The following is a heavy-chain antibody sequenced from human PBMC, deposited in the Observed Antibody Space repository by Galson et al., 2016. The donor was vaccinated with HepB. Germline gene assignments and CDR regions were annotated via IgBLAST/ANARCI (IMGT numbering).Heavy chain of an antibody. CDR2: IYYSGST. V-gene: IGHV4-39*01. Sequence: SETLSLTCSVSGGAISGSSFYWGWIRQPPGKRLEWIGSIYYSGSTYNSPTLKSRATMSVDTSKNQFSLTLSSVTAADTAVYYCARRLTGAGTFDYWGQGTLVTVSS. CDR3: ARRLTGAGTFDY. D-gene: IGHD6-19*01. J-gene: IGHJ4*02. CDR1: GGAISGSSFY.